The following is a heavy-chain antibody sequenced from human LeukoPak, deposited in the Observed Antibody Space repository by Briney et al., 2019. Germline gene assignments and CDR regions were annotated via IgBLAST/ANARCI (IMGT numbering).Heavy chain of an antibody. CDR1: GGSFSGYY. J-gene: IGHJ4*02. CDR2: INHSGST. CDR3: ARGEVVPAVTFDY. D-gene: IGHD2-2*01. Sequence: SETLSLTCAVYGGSFSGYYWSWIRQPPGKGLEWIGEINHSGSTNYNPSLKSRVTISVDTSKNQFSLKLSSVTAADTAVYYCARGEVVPAVTFDYWGQGTLVTVSS. V-gene: IGHV4-34*01.